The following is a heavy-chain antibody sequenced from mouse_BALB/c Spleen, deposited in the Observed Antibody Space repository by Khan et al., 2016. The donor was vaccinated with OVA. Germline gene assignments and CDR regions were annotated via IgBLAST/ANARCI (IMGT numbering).Heavy chain of an antibody. V-gene: IGHV5-4*02. CDR3: ARGDYGSSIPWFAY. D-gene: IGHD1-1*01. CDR1: GFTFSDYY. Sequence: EVELVESGGGLVKPGGSLKLSCAASGFTFSDYYMYWVRQTPEKRLEWVATISDGGSYTNYADIVKGRFTISRDNAENKLYLQRRRMKYEETAMYYCARGDYGSSIPWFAYWGQGTLVTVSA. J-gene: IGHJ3*01. CDR2: ISDGGSYT.